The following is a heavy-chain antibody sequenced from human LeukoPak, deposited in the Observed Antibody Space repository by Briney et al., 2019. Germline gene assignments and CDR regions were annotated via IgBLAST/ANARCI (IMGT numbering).Heavy chain of an antibody. CDR2: IYYRGNT. J-gene: IGHJ4*02. CDR1: GAAISIRSYY. D-gene: IGHD2-2*02. V-gene: IGHV4-39*01. CDR3: ARLEASQQHSSHCSSTNCYTTRFDY. Sequence: SETLSLTCTVYGAAISIRSYYWGWIRQPPGKGLEWFWNIYYRGNTYYNPSLKSRVTISVDTSKSQYSLNLSSVTAADTAVYYCARLEASQQHSSHCSSTNCYTTRFDYWGQGTLVTVSS.